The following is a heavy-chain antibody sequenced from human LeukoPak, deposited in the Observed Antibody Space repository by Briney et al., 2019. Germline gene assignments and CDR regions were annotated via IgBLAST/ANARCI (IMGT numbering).Heavy chain of an antibody. V-gene: IGHV3-9*01. CDR2: ITWNGDSL. J-gene: IGHJ4*02. CDR1: GFTFDDDA. Sequence: PGGSLRLSCAASGFTFDDDAMHWVRQAPGKGLEWVSGITWNGDSLGYSDSVKGRFSISRDNPKNSLHLQMNSLRTEDTALYYCAKGNGWSYFDYWGQGTLVTVSS. D-gene: IGHD6-19*01. CDR3: AKGNGWSYFDY.